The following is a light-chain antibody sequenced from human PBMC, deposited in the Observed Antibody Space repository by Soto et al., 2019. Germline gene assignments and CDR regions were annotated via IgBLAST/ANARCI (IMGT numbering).Light chain of an antibody. Sequence: EVLMTQSPATLSVSPGERATLSCRASQSVSSNLAWYQQKPGQAPRLLIYGASTRATGIPDRFTGSGSGTDFTLTISRLEPEDFAVYYCQQYVSSPWAFGQGTKVDIK. CDR3: QQYVSSPWA. CDR2: GAS. J-gene: IGKJ1*01. CDR1: QSVSSN. V-gene: IGKV3-20*01.